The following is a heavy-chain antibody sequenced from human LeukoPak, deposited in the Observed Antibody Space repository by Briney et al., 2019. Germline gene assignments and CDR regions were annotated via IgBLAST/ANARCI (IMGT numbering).Heavy chain of an antibody. D-gene: IGHD6-6*01. CDR3: ARRLSTYSSSPYFDY. V-gene: IGHV4-34*01. CDR1: GGSFSGYY. CDR2: INHSGST. J-gene: IGHJ4*02. Sequence: SETLSLTCAVSGGSFSGYYWSWIRQPPGKGLEWIGEINHSGSTNYNPSLKSRVTISVDTSKNQFSLKLSSVTAADTAVYYCARRLSTYSSSPYFDYWGQGTLVTVSS.